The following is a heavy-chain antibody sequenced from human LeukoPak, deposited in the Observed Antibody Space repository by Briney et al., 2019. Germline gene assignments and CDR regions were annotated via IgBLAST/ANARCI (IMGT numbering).Heavy chain of an antibody. D-gene: IGHD5-18*01. V-gene: IGHV6-1*01. CDR2: TYYRSKWHF. CDR1: GDTVSTNSVA. J-gene: IGHJ6*02. CDR3: ARTMGYSYGSHYYYYAMDV. Sequence: SQTLSLTCAISGDTVSTNSVAWNWIRQSPSRGLEWLGRTYYRSKWHFEYAVSVKSRIILDPDTSKNQFSLQLNSVTPEDTAVYYCARTMGYSYGSHYYYYAMDVWGQGTAVTVSS.